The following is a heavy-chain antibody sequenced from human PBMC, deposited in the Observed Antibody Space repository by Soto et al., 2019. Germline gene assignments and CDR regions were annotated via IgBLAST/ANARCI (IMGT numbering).Heavy chain of an antibody. Sequence: DVKLLESGGGLVQPGGPLRLSCAASQFTFSSFAMTWVRQAPGKGLEWVSFISETGDSLSYAESVKGRFTISRDNSKNALYLQMSSLRPEDTAVDYCVKGGWLDYWGQGTLVTVSS. CDR1: QFTFSSFA. J-gene: IGHJ4*02. CDR2: ISETGDSL. CDR3: VKGGWLDY. V-gene: IGHV3-23*01. D-gene: IGHD3-10*01.